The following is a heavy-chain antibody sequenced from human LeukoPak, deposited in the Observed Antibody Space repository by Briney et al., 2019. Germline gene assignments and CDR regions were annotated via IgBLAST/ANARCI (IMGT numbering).Heavy chain of an antibody. Sequence: EGSLRLSCAASGFTFSSYEMNWVRQAPGKGLEWVSYISSSGSTIYYADSVKGRFTISRDSAKNSLYLQMNSLRAEDTAVYYCAREGQQLPRGYFGYWGQGTLVTVSS. CDR2: ISSSGSTI. CDR1: GFTFSSYE. CDR3: AREGQQLPRGYFGY. V-gene: IGHV3-48*03. J-gene: IGHJ4*02. D-gene: IGHD6-13*01.